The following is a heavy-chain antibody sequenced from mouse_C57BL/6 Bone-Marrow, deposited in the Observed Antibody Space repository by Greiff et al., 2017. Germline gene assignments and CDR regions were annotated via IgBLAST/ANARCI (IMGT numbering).Heavy chain of an antibody. V-gene: IGHV14-4*01. CDR2: LDPENGDT. CDR1: GFNIKDDY. CDR3: TTTVSY. D-gene: IGHD6-2*01. J-gene: IGHJ2*01. Sequence: VHVKQSGAELVRPGASVKLSCTASGFNIKDDYMHWVKQRPEQGLEWIGWLDPENGDTEYASKFQGKATITADTSSNTAYLQLSSLTSEDTAVYYCTTTVSYWGQGTTLTVSS.